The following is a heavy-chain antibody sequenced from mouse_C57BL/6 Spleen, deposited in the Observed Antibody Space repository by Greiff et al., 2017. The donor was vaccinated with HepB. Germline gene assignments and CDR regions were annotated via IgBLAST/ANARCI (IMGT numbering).Heavy chain of an antibody. V-gene: IGHV2-5*01. D-gene: IGHD1-1*01. CDR1: GFSLTSYG. CDR2: IWRGGST. Sequence: VKLMESGPGLVQPSQSLSITCTVSGFSLTSYGVHWVRQSPGKGLEWLGVIWRGGSTDYNAAFMSRLSITKDNSKSQVFFKMNSLQADDTAIYYCAKAGTTRYFDVWGTGTTVTVSS. CDR3: AKAGTTRYFDV. J-gene: IGHJ1*03.